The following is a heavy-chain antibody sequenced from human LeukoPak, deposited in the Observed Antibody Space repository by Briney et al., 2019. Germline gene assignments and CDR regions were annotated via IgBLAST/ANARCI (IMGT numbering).Heavy chain of an antibody. V-gene: IGHV4-59*01. CDR1: GDSISGYY. CDR2: IYYSGTT. Sequence: SETLSLTCTVSGDSISGYYWTWIRQPPGKGLEWIGYIYYSGTTDYNPSLKSRVTISVDTSKNQFSLKLSSVTAADTAVYYCARVRYSYGPAYSVWGQGTTVTVSS. CDR3: ARVRYSYGPAYSV. D-gene: IGHD5-18*01. J-gene: IGHJ6*02.